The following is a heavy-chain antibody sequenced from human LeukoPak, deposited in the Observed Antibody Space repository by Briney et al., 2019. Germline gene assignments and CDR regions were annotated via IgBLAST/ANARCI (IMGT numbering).Heavy chain of an antibody. CDR3: SRDSPERQYSSSWNSV. D-gene: IGHD6-13*01. J-gene: IGHJ4*02. Sequence: PGGSLRLSCAASGLTVSSNHMSWVRQAPGKGLEWVSVIYSGGNTYYADSVKGRFTIFRDNSKNTLYLQMNSLRAEDTAVYYCSRDSPERQYSSSWNSVWGQGTLVTVSS. CDR1: GLTVSSNH. CDR2: IYSGGNT. V-gene: IGHV3-53*01.